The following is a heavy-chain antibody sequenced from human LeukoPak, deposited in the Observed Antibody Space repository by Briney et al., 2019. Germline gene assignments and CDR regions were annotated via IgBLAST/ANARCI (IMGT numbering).Heavy chain of an antibody. J-gene: IGHJ4*02. CDR3: ARSIAGSHYDSSGYYWHFDY. CDR1: GGSISGGSYY. Sequence: SETLSLTCTVSGGSISGGSYYWSWIRQPAGKGLEWIGRIYTSGSTNYNPSLKSRVTISVDTSKNQFSLKLSSVTAADTAVYYCARSIAGSHYDSSGYYWHFDYWGQGTLVTVSS. CDR2: IYTSGST. V-gene: IGHV4-61*02. D-gene: IGHD3-22*01.